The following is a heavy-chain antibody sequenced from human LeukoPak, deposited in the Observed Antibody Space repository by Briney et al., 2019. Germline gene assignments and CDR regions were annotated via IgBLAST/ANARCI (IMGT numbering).Heavy chain of an antibody. D-gene: IGHD3-3*01. CDR2: IYYSGST. V-gene: IGHV4-31*03. Sequence: SETLSLTCTVSGDSINSAAYYWSWIRQHPGKGLEWIGYIYYSGSTSYNPSLQSRVTISIDTSKNQFSLKLSSVTAADTAVYYCARDNDFWCGYYSFDFWGRGTLVTVSS. CDR3: ARDNDFWCGYYSFDF. J-gene: IGHJ4*02. CDR1: GDSINSAAYY.